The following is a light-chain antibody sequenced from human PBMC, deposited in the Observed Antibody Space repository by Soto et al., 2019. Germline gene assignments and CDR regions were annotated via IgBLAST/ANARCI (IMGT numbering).Light chain of an antibody. CDR1: SSDVGRYNY. CDR3: SSYTSSNTFV. CDR2: DVS. Sequence: QSARAQPASVSGSPGQSIAISCTGTSSDVGRYNYVSWFQQHPGKAPKLMIYDVSNRPSGVSDRFSGSKSGNTASLTISGLQAEDEADYYCSSYTSSNTFVFGTGAKVTVL. V-gene: IGLV2-14*01. J-gene: IGLJ1*01.